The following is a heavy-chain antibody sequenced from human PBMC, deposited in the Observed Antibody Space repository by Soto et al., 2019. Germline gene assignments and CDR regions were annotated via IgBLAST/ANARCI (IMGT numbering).Heavy chain of an antibody. CDR2: LTGSGDST. J-gene: IGHJ4*02. CDR3: AKATAVTTGDMAY. D-gene: IGHD4-17*01. Sequence: EVRLLESGGGLVQPGGSLRLSCAAFEFRFSGFAMTWFPEAPGKGLVWVSSLTGSGDSTYYADSVKGRFTISRDNSKNTLYLQMNSLRADDTALYYCAKATAVTTGDMAYWGQGTLVTVSS. V-gene: IGHV3-23*01. CDR1: EFRFSGFA.